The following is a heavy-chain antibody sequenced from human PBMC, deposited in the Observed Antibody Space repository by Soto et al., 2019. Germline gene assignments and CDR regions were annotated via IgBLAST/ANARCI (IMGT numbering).Heavy chain of an antibody. D-gene: IGHD3-9*01. CDR3: ARESHDILTGPPWVWYFDL. V-gene: IGHV4-34*01. J-gene: IGHJ2*01. Sequence: QVQLQQWGAGPLRPLETLSLTCGVSGGSFSGYYWAWIRQPPGRGLEWIGEINDRGSINYNPSLKNRVRSSVDTSKNHYSLNLRSVTAADTAVYYCARESHDILTGPPWVWYFDLWGRGTLVTVSS. CDR1: GGSFSGYY. CDR2: INDRGSI.